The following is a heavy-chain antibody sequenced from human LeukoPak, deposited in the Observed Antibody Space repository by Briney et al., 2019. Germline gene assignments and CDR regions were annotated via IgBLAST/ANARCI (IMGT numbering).Heavy chain of an antibody. D-gene: IGHD6-13*01. CDR3: AKDPRRYSRTGGYFDY. CDR2: ISYDGSDK. Sequence: PGRSLRLSCAASGFTFSSYVMHWVRQAPGKGLEWVAVISYDGSDKYYADSVKGRFTISRDNSKNTLYLQMNSLRAEDTAVYYCAKDPRRYSRTGGYFDYWGQGTLVTVSS. V-gene: IGHV3-30*18. CDR1: GFTFSSYV. J-gene: IGHJ4*02.